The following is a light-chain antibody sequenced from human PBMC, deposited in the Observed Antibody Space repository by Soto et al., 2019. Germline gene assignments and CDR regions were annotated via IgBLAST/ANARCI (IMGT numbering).Light chain of an antibody. Sequence: DIQMTQSPSSLSASVGDRVTISCRASQGIGNALGWYQQKPGKPPKLLIYQASSLEGGVPSRFRGSGSEREFTLTISSLQPEDFATYYCQQYLSYPWTFGQGTKVDIK. J-gene: IGKJ1*01. CDR3: QQYLSYPWT. CDR2: QAS. CDR1: QGIGNA. V-gene: IGKV1-17*01.